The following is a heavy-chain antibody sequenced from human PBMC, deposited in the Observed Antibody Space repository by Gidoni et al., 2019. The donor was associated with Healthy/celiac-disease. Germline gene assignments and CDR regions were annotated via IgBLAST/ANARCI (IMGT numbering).Heavy chain of an antibody. D-gene: IGHD2-2*01. V-gene: IGHV3-30*04. Sequence: QLQLVESGGGVFQPGRSLRLPCAASGFTFSSYAMHWVRQAPGKGLEWVAVISYDGSNKYYADSVKGRFTISRDNSKNTLYLQMNSLRAEDTAVYYCARDLVPAAMRNAFDIWGQGTMVTVSS. CDR1: GFTFSSYA. CDR3: ARDLVPAAMRNAFDI. CDR2: ISYDGSNK. J-gene: IGHJ3*02.